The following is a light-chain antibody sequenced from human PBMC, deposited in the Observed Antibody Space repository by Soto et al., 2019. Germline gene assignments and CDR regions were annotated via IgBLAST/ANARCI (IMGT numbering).Light chain of an antibody. CDR1: QSISSW. CDR3: QQYNSYWT. V-gene: IGKV1-5*03. CDR2: KAS. Sequence: DIQVTQSPSTLSASVGDRVIITCRASQSISSWLAWYQQKPGKAPKLLIYKASSLESGVPSRFSGSGSGTEFTLTINSLQPDDFATYYCQQYNSYWTFGQGTKVDIK. J-gene: IGKJ1*01.